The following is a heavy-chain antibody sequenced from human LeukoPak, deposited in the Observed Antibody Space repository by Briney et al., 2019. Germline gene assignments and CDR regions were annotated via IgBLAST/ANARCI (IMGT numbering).Heavy chain of an antibody. CDR3: ARAGIAAAGPIHDY. D-gene: IGHD6-13*01. J-gene: IGHJ4*02. CDR1: GGSISSYY. CDR2: IYTSGST. V-gene: IGHV4-4*07. Sequence: SETLSLTCTVSGGSISSYYWSWIRQPAGKGLEWNGRIYTSGSTNYNPSLKSRVTMSVDTSKNQFSLKLSSVTAADTAVYYCARAGIAAAGPIHDYWGQGTLVTVSS.